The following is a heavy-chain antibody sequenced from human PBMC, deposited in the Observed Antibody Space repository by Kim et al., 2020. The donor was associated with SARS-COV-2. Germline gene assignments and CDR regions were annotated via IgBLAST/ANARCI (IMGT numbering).Heavy chain of an antibody. CDR2: INVGGSQT. V-gene: IGHV3-23*01. CDR1: GFTLSNYA. Sequence: GGSLRLSCAASGFTLSNYAMSWVRQAPGKGLEWVSDINVGGSQTNYVDTVKGRLTIFGENSKNSVFLQMNSLTAEDPAVSYCTNDILAYW. CDR3: TNDILAY. D-gene: IGHD2-15*01. J-gene: IGHJ4*01.